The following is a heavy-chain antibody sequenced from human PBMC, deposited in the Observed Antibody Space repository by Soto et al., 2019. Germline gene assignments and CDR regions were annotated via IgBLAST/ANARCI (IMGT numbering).Heavy chain of an antibody. CDR3: ARSGVVGSRSLDH. D-gene: IGHD2-15*01. CDR2: ISSFGRTM. Sequence: DVQLVESGGGLAQTGGSLRLSCAVSGFNFRDYEMTWVRQAPGKGLEWVSYISSFGRTMFYPDSVRGRFTISRDNAKNSLYLEMNNLTAEDTAVDYCARSGVVGSRSLDHWGRGTQVSVSS. J-gene: IGHJ4*02. CDR1: GFNFRDYE. V-gene: IGHV3-48*03.